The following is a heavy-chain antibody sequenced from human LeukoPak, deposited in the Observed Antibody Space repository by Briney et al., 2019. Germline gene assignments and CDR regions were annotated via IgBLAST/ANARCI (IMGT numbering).Heavy chain of an antibody. Sequence: GGSLRLSCAASGFSFANYAMTWVRQAPGKGLEWVSSISGSGGKIDYAASVKGRFTASRDNSRNTLTLHMNSLRAEDAAVYYCAKDWKLVGTTFFDYWGQGTLVIVSS. V-gene: IGHV3-23*01. J-gene: IGHJ4*02. CDR2: ISGSGGKI. CDR3: AKDWKLVGTTFFDY. D-gene: IGHD1-26*01. CDR1: GFSFANYA.